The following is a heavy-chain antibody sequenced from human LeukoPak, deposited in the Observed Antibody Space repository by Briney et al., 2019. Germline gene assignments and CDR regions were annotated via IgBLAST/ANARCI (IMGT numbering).Heavy chain of an antibody. CDR2: IHHSGST. J-gene: IGHJ4*02. V-gene: IGHV4-38-2*02. D-gene: IGHD5-12*01. Sequence: SETLSLTCTVSGYSISSGYYWGWIRQPPGKGLEWIGSIHHSGSTYYNPSLKSRVTMSVDKSKNQFSLKLSSVTAADTAFYFCARAGGRDFHFDSWGQGTLVTVSS. CDR3: ARAGGRDFHFDS. CDR1: GYSISSGYY.